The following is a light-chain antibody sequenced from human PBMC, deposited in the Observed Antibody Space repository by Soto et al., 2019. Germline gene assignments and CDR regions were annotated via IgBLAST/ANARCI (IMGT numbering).Light chain of an antibody. Sequence: DSLVTQSPATLPVSLGARATINCKSSQRVLDTSSKKNYIAWYQQKPGQPPKLLIFWASTRESGVPDRFSGSGSGTDFTLTISSLQAEDVVVYYCQQFYATLLTFGGGTKVDI. J-gene: IGKJ4*01. V-gene: IGKV4-1*01. CDR2: WAS. CDR3: QQFYATLLT. CDR1: QRVLDTSSKKNY.